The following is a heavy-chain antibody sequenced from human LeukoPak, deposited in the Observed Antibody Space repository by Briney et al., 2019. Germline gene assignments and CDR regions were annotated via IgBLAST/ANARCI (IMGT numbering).Heavy chain of an antibody. D-gene: IGHD3-10*02. CDR3: AELGITMIGGV. CDR1: GFTFTSYW. Sequence: GGSLRLSCAASGFTFTSYWMNWVRQAPGKGLEWVSYISSSGSTIYYADSVKGRFTISRDNAKNSLYLQMNSLRAEDTAVYYCAELGITMIGGVWGKGTTVTISS. V-gene: IGHV3-48*04. J-gene: IGHJ6*04. CDR2: ISSSGSTI.